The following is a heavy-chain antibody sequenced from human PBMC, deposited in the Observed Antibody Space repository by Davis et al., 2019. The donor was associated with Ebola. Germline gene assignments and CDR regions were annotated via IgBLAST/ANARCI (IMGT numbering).Heavy chain of an antibody. V-gene: IGHV3-33*06. D-gene: IGHD5-12*01. CDR2: VWSDGNEE. J-gene: IGHJ5*02. CDR1: GFAFGNYG. Sequence: GESLKISCAASGFAFGNYGMQWVRQAPGKGLEGVAIVWSDGNEEYYVDSVKGRFTISRDNSKNTLFLEMNSLRVEDTAVYYCVKGQGWLTHAWGQGTLVTVSS. CDR3: VKGQGWLTHA.